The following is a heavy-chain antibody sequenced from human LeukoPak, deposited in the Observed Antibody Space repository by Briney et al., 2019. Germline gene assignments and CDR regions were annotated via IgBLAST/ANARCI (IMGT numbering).Heavy chain of an antibody. V-gene: IGHV4-39*07. J-gene: IGHJ3*01. Sequence: PSETLSLTCTVSGGSISSSSYYWGWIRQPPGKGLEWIGSIYYSGSTYYNPSLKSRVTISVDTSKNQFSLKLSSVTAADTAVYYCARVFGSDGYWGQGTMVTVSS. D-gene: IGHD2-15*01. CDR2: IYYSGST. CDR1: GGSISSSSYY. CDR3: ARVFGSDGY.